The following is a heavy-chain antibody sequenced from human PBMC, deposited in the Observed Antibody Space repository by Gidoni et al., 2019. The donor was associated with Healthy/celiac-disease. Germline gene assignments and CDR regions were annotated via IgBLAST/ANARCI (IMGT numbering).Heavy chain of an antibody. CDR2: ISGSGGST. CDR3: AKDGSYYYDSSGYYYTY. Sequence: EVQLLESGGGLVQPGGSLRLSCAASGFTFSSYAMSWVRQAPGKGLEWVSAISGSGGSTYYADSVKGRFTISRDNSKNTLYLQMNSLRAEDTAVYYCAKDGSYYYDSSGYYYTYWGQGTLVTVSS. D-gene: IGHD3-22*01. V-gene: IGHV3-23*01. CDR1: GFTFSSYA. J-gene: IGHJ4*02.